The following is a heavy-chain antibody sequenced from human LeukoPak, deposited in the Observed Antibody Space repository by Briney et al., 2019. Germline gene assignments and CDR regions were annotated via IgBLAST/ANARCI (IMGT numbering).Heavy chain of an antibody. CDR1: GFTFSSYG. CDR3: ANAILNYGMDV. CDR2: ISYDGSNK. Sequence: GGSLRLSCAASGFTFSSYGMHWVRQAPGKGLEGVAVISYDGSNKYYADSVKGRFTISRDNSKNTLYLQMNSLRAEDTAVYYCANAILNYGMDVWGQGTTVTVSS. V-gene: IGHV3-30*18. J-gene: IGHJ6*02.